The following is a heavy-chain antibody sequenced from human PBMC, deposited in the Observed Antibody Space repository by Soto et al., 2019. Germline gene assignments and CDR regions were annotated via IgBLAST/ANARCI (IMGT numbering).Heavy chain of an antibody. CDR2: TYYRSKWYN. J-gene: IGHJ3*02. D-gene: IGHD6-13*01. CDR1: GDSVSSNSAA. CDR3: ASRAEGSSREADAFDI. Sequence: PSQTLSLTCAISGDSVSSNSAAWNWFRPSPSRGLEWLGRTYYRSKWYNDYAVSVKSRITINPDTSKNQFSLQLNSVTPEDTAVYYCASRAEGSSREADAFDIWGQGTMVTVSS. V-gene: IGHV6-1*01.